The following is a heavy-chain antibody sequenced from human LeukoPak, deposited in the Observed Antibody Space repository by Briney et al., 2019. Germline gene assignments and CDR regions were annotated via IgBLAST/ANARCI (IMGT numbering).Heavy chain of an antibody. CDR3: ANPPVPAATGSVVDY. J-gene: IGHJ4*02. CDR1: GFSVSDYN. D-gene: IGHD2-2*01. Sequence: GVSLRLSCAASGFSVSDYNMNWVRQAPEKGLEWVSSISSSSYYTYYADSVKGRFTISRDNAKNSLYLQMNSLRAEDTAVYYCANPPVPAATGSVVDYWGQGTLVTVSS. V-gene: IGHV3-21*04. CDR2: ISSSSYYT.